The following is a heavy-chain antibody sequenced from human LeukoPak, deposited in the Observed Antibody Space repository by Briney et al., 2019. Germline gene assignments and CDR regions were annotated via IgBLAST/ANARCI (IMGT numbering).Heavy chain of an antibody. D-gene: IGHD2-2*01. J-gene: IGHJ4*02. CDR2: LSGSGYNT. CDR3: AKDPYGTRYSDY. CDR1: GFTFSSHA. V-gene: IGHV3-23*01. Sequence: GGSLRLSCAASGFTFSSHALSWVRQAPGKGLEWVSSLSGSGYNTYYADSVKGRFTISRDNSKNTVYLQMNSLRAGDTAVYYCAKDPYGTRYSDYWGQGTLVTVSS.